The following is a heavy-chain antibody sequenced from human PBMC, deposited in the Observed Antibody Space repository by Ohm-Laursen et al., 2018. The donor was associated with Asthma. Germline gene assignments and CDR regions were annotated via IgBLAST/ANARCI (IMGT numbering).Heavy chain of an antibody. CDR3: AGKLTGLDY. CDR1: GDSINSGNNF. J-gene: IGHJ4*02. CDR2: ISNRGT. Sequence: TLSLTWAVSGDSINSGNNFWSWIRQPPGEGLEWIGDISNRGTSDKSSLKGRFTISLDTSKNQFSLNLNSVTAADTAVYFCAGKLTGLDYWGQGIMVTVSS. D-gene: IGHD1-20*01. V-gene: IGHV4-31*11.